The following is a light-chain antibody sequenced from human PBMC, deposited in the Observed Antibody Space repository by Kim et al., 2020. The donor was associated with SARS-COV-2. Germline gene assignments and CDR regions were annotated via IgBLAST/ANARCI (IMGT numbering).Light chain of an antibody. J-gene: IGKJ4*01. CDR2: KVS. CDR1: QSLVYSDGNTY. V-gene: IGKV2-30*01. CDR3: MQGTRWPPFT. Sequence: DVVLTQSPLSLPVTLGQPASISCRSSQSLVYSDGNTYLSWFQQRPGQSPRRLVYKVSNRDSGVPDRFSGSGSGTDFTLKISRVEAEDVGSYYCMQGTRWPPFTFGGGTKVDIK.